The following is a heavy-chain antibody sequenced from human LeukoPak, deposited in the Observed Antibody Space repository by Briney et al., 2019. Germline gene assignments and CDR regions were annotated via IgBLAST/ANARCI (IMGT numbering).Heavy chain of an antibody. CDR3: ARDTAKYCSGGSCYTFDY. Sequence: HTGGSLRLSCAASGFTFSSYWMSWVRQAPGKELEWVANIKQDGSEKYYVDSVKGRFTISRDNAKNSLYLQMNSLRAEDTAVYYCARDTAKYCSGGSCYTFDYWGQGTLVTVSS. CDR2: IKQDGSEK. CDR1: GFTFSSYW. J-gene: IGHJ4*02. D-gene: IGHD2-15*01. V-gene: IGHV3-7*01.